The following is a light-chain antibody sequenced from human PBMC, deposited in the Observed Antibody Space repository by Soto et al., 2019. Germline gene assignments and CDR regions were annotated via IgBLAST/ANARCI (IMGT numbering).Light chain of an antibody. Sequence: EIVLTQSPDTLSLSPGERATLSCRASQRVGGNYLAWFQQKPGQAPRLRIYGASSRATGIPGRCSGSGSGTDFTLTINSREPEDFAVYYCQHYVDSPWAFGHGTKVEIK. V-gene: IGKV3-20*01. J-gene: IGKJ1*01. CDR3: QHYVDSPWA. CDR1: QRVGGNY. CDR2: GAS.